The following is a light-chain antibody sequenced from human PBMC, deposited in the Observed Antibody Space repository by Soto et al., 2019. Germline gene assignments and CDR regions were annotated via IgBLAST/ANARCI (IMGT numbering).Light chain of an antibody. CDR1: QSISSW. Sequence: DIQMTQSPSTLSASVGDRVTITCRASQSISSWLAWYQQKPGKAPKVLISDASSLESGVPSRFSGSGSGTEFTLTISSLQPDDFATYYCLQDSIYPWTFGQGTKVDIK. CDR3: LQDSIYPWT. V-gene: IGKV1-5*01. J-gene: IGKJ1*01. CDR2: DAS.